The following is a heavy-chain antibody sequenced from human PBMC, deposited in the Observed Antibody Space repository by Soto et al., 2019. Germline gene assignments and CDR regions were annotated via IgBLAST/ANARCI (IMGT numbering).Heavy chain of an antibody. D-gene: IGHD3-10*01. Sequence: PSETLSLTCTVSGGSISSYYWSWIRQPPGKGLEWIGYIYYSGSTNYNPSLKSRVTISVDTSKNQFSLKLSSVTAADTAVYYCARSVRGVVLDAFDIWGQGTMVTVSS. CDR1: GGSISSYY. CDR2: IYYSGST. CDR3: ARSVRGVVLDAFDI. V-gene: IGHV4-59*01. J-gene: IGHJ3*02.